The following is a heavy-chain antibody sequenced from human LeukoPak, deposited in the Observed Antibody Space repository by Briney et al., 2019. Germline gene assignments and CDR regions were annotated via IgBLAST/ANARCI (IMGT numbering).Heavy chain of an antibody. CDR2: IYYSGST. CDR1: GGSISSYY. D-gene: IGHD4-17*01. V-gene: IGHV4-59*12. Sequence: SETLSLTCTVSGGSISSYYWSWIRQPPGKGLEWIGYIYYSGSTNYNPSLKSRVTISVDTSKNQFSLKLSSVTAADTAVYYCARGIGDYGDYVYRNYYYYGMDVWGQGTTVTVSS. J-gene: IGHJ6*02. CDR3: ARGIGDYGDYVYRNYYYYGMDV.